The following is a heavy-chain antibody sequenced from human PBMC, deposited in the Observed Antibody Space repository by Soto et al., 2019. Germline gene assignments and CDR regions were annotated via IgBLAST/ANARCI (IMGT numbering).Heavy chain of an antibody. V-gene: IGHV3-30-3*01. CDR2: ISYDGSNK. J-gene: IGHJ4*02. Sequence: GGSLRLSCAASGFTFGSYAMHWVRQAPDKGLEWVAVISYDGSNKYYADSVKGRFTISRDNSKNTLYLQMNSLRAEDTAVYYCARAVSFSGPFDYWGQGTLVTVSS. CDR1: GFTFGSYA. D-gene: IGHD2-15*01. CDR3: ARAVSFSGPFDY.